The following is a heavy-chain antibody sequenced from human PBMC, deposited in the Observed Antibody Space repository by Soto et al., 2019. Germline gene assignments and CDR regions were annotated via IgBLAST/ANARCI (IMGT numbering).Heavy chain of an antibody. V-gene: IGHV1-46*01. CDR2: ISPSGGGT. Sequence: ASVKVSCKASGYTFTTYYIHWVRQAPGQGLEWMGVISPSGGGTTYAQNFQGRVTMTRDTSTSTVFMELSSLRSEDTAVYYCARENVHNVYWGQGTLVTVSS. CDR3: ARENVHNVY. J-gene: IGHJ4*02. CDR1: GYTFTTYY.